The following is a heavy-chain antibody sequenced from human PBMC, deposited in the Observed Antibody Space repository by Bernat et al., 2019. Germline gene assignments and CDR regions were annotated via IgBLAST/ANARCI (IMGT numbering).Heavy chain of an antibody. D-gene: IGHD4-11*01. CDR2: ISSSSSAM. CDR3: ARIRGASNYDG. CDR1: GFTFSDYS. Sequence: EVQLVESGGGLVQPGGSLRRSCAASGFTFSDYSMNWVRQAPGKGLEWVSYISSSSSAMYYADSVKGRFTISRDNAKNSLYLHMNSLGDEDTAVYYCARIRGASNYDGWGQGTLVPVSS. V-gene: IGHV3-48*02. J-gene: IGHJ4*02.